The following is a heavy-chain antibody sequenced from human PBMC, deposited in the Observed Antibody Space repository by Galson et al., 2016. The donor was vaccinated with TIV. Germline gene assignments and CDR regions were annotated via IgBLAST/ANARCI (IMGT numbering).Heavy chain of an antibody. CDR2: TYYRSTWYN. Sequence: CAIPGDSVSSTSAAWNWIRQSPSRGLEWLGRTYYRSTWYNDYAASLKRRITINPDTSKNQFSLQLTSVTPEDAAVYYCARATPSVFGIIMTLDSWGQGTLVTVSS. V-gene: IGHV6-1*01. D-gene: IGHD3-16*01. J-gene: IGHJ4*02. CDR3: ARATPSVFGIIMTLDS. CDR1: GDSVSSTSAA.